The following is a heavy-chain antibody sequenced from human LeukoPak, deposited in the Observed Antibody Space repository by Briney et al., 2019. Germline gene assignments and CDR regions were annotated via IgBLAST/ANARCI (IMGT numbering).Heavy chain of an antibody. CDR1: GFTVTGYS. J-gene: IGHJ4*02. Sequence: PGGSLRLSCVVSGFTVTGYSMHWVRQAPGKGLEWVAVMSYDGTNKYYADSVKGRFTISRDNSKNTLYLQMNSLRAEDTAVYYCANLAVAGKGYWGQGTLVTVSS. D-gene: IGHD6-19*01. V-gene: IGHV3-30-3*01. CDR3: ANLAVAGKGY. CDR2: MSYDGTNK.